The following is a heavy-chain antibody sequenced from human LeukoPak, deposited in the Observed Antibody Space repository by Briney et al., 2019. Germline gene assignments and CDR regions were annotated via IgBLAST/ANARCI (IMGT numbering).Heavy chain of an antibody. Sequence: GASVKVSCKASGGTFSSYAISWVRQAPGQGLEWMGGIIPIFGTANYAQKFQGRVTITTDESTSTAYMELSSLRSEDTAVYYCASHLWLFGVENGYFQHWGQGTLVTVSS. V-gene: IGHV1-69*05. D-gene: IGHD3-3*01. CDR2: IIPIFGTA. J-gene: IGHJ1*01. CDR3: ASHLWLFGVENGYFQH. CDR1: GGTFSSYA.